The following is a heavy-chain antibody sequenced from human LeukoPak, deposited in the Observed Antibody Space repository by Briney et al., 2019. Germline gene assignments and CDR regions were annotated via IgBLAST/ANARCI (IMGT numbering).Heavy chain of an antibody. J-gene: IGHJ4*02. D-gene: IGHD1-14*01. V-gene: IGHV3-30-3*01. CDR1: GLTFSSHA. CDR3: AREPGPGYFDY. CDR2: ISHDGSDK. Sequence: GGSLRLSCAASGLTFSSHAMHWVRQAPGKGLEWVAVISHDGSDKHYADSVKGRFTISRDNSRNTLYLQMNGLRAEDTAVYYCAREPGPGYFDYWGQGTLVTVSS.